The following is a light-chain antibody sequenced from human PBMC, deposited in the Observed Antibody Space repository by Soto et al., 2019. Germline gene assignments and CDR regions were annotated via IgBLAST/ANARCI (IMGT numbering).Light chain of an antibody. CDR1: QGIGDT. V-gene: IGKV3-15*01. CDR3: QQYNDWPLT. J-gene: IGKJ4*01. Sequence: EVLMTQSPATLSVSPGEGGTLSFRASQGIGDTLAWYQHKPGQTPRLLIHGASTRATGIPARFSGSGSGTEFTLTISSLQSEDFAVYYCQQYNDWPLTFGGGTKVDIK. CDR2: GAS.